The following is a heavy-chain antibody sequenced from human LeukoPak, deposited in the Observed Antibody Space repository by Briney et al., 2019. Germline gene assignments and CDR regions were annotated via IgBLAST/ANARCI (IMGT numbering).Heavy chain of an antibody. CDR3: ARGLKVVVGSGWYYFDY. V-gene: IGHV4-30-4*01. J-gene: IGHJ4*02. CDR1: GGSISSGDYY. D-gene: IGHD6-19*01. CDR2: ISHSGST. Sequence: PSETLSLTCTVSGGSISSGDYYWSWIRQPPGKGLEWIGYISHSGSTNYNPSLKSRVTISVDTSKNQFSLKLSSVTAADTAVYYCARGLKVVVGSGWYYFDYWGQGTLVTVSS.